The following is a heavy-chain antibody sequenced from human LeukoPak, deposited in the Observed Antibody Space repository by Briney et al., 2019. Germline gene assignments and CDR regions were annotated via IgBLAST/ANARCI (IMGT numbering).Heavy chain of an antibody. D-gene: IGHD2-15*01. CDR3: ARVFVIAAREPLFDP. CDR2: IYYSGSA. J-gene: IGHJ5*02. CDR1: GGSISSDSYY. Sequence: KPSETLSLTCTVSGGSISSDSYYWAWIRQPPGKGLEWIGYIYYSGSANYNPSLKSRVTISVDTSKNQFSLKLSSVTAADTAVYYCARVFVIAAREPLFDPWGQGTLVTVSS. V-gene: IGHV4-61*01.